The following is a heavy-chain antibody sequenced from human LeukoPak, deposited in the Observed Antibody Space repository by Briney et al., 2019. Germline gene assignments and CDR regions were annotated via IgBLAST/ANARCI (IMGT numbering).Heavy chain of an antibody. J-gene: IGHJ4*02. CDR2: IYCRGST. Sequence: SETLSLTCTVSGGSNSSSSYYWGWIRQPPGKGVEWIGSIYCRGSTYYNPSLKSRVTISVDTSRNQFSLKLSSVTAADTAVYYCARRSSGWFDYWGQGTLVTVSS. CDR1: GGSNSSSSYY. CDR3: ARRSSGWFDY. D-gene: IGHD6-19*01. V-gene: IGHV4-39*01.